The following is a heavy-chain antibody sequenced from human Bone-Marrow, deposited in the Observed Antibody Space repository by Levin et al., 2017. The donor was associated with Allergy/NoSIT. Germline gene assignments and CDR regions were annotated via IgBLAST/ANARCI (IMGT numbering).Heavy chain of an antibody. CDR1: GYTFTGYY. Sequence: GESLKISCKASGYTFTGYYMHWVRQAPGQGLEWMGWINPNSGGTNYAQKFQGRVTMTRDTSISTAYMELSRLRSDDTAVYYCARDTGNSSGWYMLDYYYYGMDVWGQGTTVTVSS. CDR2: INPNSGGT. J-gene: IGHJ6*02. V-gene: IGHV1-2*02. CDR3: ARDTGNSSGWYMLDYYYYGMDV. D-gene: IGHD6-19*01.